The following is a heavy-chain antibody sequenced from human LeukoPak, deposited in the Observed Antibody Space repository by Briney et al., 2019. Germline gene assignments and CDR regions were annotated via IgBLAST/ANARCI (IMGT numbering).Heavy chain of an antibody. CDR3: ASLGYDILTGYYGWFDP. CDR2: ISAYNGNT. D-gene: IGHD3-9*01. CDR1: GYTFTSYG. J-gene: IGHJ5*02. Sequence: ASVKVSCKASGYTFTSYGISWVRQAPGQGLEWMGWISAYNGNTNYAQKLQGRVTTTTDTSTSTAYMELRSLRSDDTAVYYCASLGYDILTGYYGWFDPWGQGTLVTVSS. V-gene: IGHV1-18*01.